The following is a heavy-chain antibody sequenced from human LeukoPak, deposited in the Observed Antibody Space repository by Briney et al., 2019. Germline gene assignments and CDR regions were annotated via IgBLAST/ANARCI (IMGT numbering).Heavy chain of an antibody. CDR3: ARENGEQLADFDY. Sequence: PGGSLRLSCAASGFTFSSYGMHWVRQAPGKGLEWVSSISSSSTYIYYADSAKGRFTISRDNAKNSLFLQMNSLRAEDTTVYYCARENGEQLADFDYWGQGTLVTVSS. CDR2: ISSSSTYI. D-gene: IGHD6-6*01. CDR1: GFTFSSYG. J-gene: IGHJ4*02. V-gene: IGHV3-21*01.